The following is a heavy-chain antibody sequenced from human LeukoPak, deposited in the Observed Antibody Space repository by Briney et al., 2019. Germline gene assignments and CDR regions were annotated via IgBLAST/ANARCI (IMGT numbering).Heavy chain of an antibody. CDR2: IGIDSGNT. J-gene: IGHJ4*02. Sequence: GGSLRLSCAASGFTFSDYSMNWVRQAPGKGLEWISYIGIDSGNTNYADSVKGRFTISGDKAKNSLYLQMNSLRVEDTAVYYCASDSGSYYGVDYWGQGTLVTVSS. CDR1: GFTFSDYS. CDR3: ASDSGSYYGVDY. D-gene: IGHD1-26*01. V-gene: IGHV3-48*01.